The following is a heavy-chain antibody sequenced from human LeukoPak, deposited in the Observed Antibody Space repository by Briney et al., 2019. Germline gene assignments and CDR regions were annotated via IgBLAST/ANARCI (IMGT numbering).Heavy chain of an antibody. D-gene: IGHD3-10*01. V-gene: IGHV3-21*01. J-gene: IGHJ4*02. CDR3: ARDRGSGSYGIFDY. CDR1: GFTFSSYS. CDR2: ISSSSSYI. Sequence: PGGSLRLSCAASGFTFSSYSMNWVRQAPGKGLEWVSPISSSSSYIYYADSVKGRFTISRDNAKNSLYLQMNSLRAEDTAVYYCARDRGSGSYGIFDYWGQGTLVTVSS.